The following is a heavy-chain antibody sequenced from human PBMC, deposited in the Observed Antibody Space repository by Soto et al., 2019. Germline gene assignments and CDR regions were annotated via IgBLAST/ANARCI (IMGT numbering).Heavy chain of an antibody. D-gene: IGHD2-8*01. J-gene: IGHJ4*02. CDR1: GFTFSHHC. Sequence: PGGSLRLSCTASGFTFSHHCMHWVRQTPGKGLEWVAIIWYDGSNKYYADSVKGRFTISRDNSKNTLYLQMNSLRAEDTAVYYCAKDSNPYCTNGGCYIRWALDYWGQGTLVTVSS. CDR3: AKDSNPYCTNGGCYIRWALDY. V-gene: IGHV3-33*06. CDR2: IWYDGSNK.